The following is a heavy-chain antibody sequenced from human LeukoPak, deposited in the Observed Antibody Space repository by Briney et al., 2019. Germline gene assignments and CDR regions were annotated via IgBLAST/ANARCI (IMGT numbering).Heavy chain of an antibody. CDR1: GYTLTVYY. Sequence: ASVKVSCKASGYTLTVYYIHWVRQTPGQGPEWMGRINPNSGDTNFAQKFQGRVTMTRDTSISTAYMDLSGLRPDDTAVYYCARDLDPDYVWGSYPPVDYWGQGTLVTVSS. J-gene: IGHJ4*02. V-gene: IGHV1-2*06. CDR2: INPNSGDT. D-gene: IGHD3-16*02. CDR3: ARDLDPDYVWGSYPPVDY.